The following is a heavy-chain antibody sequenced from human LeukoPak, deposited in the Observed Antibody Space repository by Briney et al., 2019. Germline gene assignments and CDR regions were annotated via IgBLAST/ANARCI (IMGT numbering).Heavy chain of an antibody. Sequence: GASMKVSCKASGYTFTSYGISWVRQAPGQGLEWMGWISAYNGNTNYAQKLQGRVTMTTDTSTSTAYMELRSLRSDDTAVYYCASVIAAAGQNWFDPWGQGTLVTVSS. D-gene: IGHD6-13*01. CDR2: ISAYNGNT. V-gene: IGHV1-18*01. CDR3: ASVIAAAGQNWFDP. CDR1: GYTFTSYG. J-gene: IGHJ5*02.